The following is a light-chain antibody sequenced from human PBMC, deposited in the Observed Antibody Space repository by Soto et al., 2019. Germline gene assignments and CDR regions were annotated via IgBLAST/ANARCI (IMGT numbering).Light chain of an antibody. V-gene: IGKV2-28*01. J-gene: IGKJ5*01. CDR2: LAS. CDR1: QRILSTDGDKY. CDR3: MQGLQTPNT. Sequence: EIVITQSPLSLPVTPGETSSISCRSRQRILSTDGDKYLDWYIQRXGQSPQXXSYLASNRASGVPDRFSGSGSGTYFTLRISRVEAEDVGLYYCMQGLQTPNTFGQGTRLEIK.